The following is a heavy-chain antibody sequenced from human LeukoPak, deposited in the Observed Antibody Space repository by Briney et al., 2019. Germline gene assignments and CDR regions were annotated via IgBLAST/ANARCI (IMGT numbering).Heavy chain of an antibody. Sequence: ASVKVSCKVSGYTLTELSMHWVRQAPGKGLERMGGFDPEDGETIYAQKFQGRVTMTEDTSTDTAYMELSSLRSEDTAVYYCAKPGGYYDSSGYFFSGAFDIWGQGTMVTVSS. CDR2: FDPEDGET. V-gene: IGHV1-24*01. CDR1: GYTLTELS. J-gene: IGHJ3*02. CDR3: AKPGGYYDSSGYFFSGAFDI. D-gene: IGHD3-22*01.